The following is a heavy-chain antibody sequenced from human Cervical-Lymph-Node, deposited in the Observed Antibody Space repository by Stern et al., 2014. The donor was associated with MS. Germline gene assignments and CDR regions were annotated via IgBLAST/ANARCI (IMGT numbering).Heavy chain of an antibody. D-gene: IGHD6-19*01. CDR3: TRFLQSGWSDLFDS. CDR2: IKRDGSET. J-gene: IGHJ5*01. CDR1: GSTFRTSG. V-gene: IGHV3-7*01. Sequence: EVQLVESGGGLVQPGGPRGLPGVAPGSTFRTSGWAGSPRAPGRGRGGVATIKRDGSETYYLDSVKGRFTISRDNAKSSLYLEMNSLRAEDTAVYYCTRFLQSGWSDLFDSWGRGTLVTVSS.